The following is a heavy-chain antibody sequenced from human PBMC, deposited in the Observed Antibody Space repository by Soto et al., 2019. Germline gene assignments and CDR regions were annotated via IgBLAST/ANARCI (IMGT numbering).Heavy chain of an antibody. CDR2: ISGSGGNT. Sequence: EVQLLESGGGLVQPGGSLRLSCAASGFTFSSYAMSWVRQAPGKGLEWVSAISGSGGNTYYADSVKGRFTISRDNSKNTLYLQMMSLRAEDTDVYYCAKDSGGYMVYAFIAYYFDDWGQGTLVTVSS. CDR3: AKDSGGYMVYAFIAYYFDD. J-gene: IGHJ4*02. V-gene: IGHV3-23*01. CDR1: GFTFSSYA. D-gene: IGHD2-8*01.